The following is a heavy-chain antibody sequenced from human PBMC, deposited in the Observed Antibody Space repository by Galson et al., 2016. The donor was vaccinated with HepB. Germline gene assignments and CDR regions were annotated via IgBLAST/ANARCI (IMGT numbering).Heavy chain of an antibody. J-gene: IGHJ4*02. CDR1: GFTFNNYD. Sequence: SLRLSCAASGFTFNNYDMHWVRQAPGKGLEWVAVIWFDGSNKNYADFVKGRFTISRDNSKNTLYLQMNSLRAEDTAVYDCAQAAVAGRRRAMGIFDNWGQGTLVTVSS. CDR2: IWFDGSNK. D-gene: IGHD6-19*01. CDR3: AQAAVAGRRRAMGIFDN. V-gene: IGHV3-33*06.